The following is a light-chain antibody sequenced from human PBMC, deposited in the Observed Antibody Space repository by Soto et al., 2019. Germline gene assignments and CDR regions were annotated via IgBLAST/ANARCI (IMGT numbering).Light chain of an antibody. CDR3: QKYNSAPRT. V-gene: IGKV1-27*01. Sequence: DIQMTQSPSSLSASVGDRVTITCRATQGISNYLAWYQQKPGKVPKLLIYAASTLQSGVPSRFSGSGSGTDFTLTISSLQAEDVATYYCQKYNSAPRTFGQGTRLEIK. J-gene: IGKJ2*01. CDR2: AAS. CDR1: QGISNY.